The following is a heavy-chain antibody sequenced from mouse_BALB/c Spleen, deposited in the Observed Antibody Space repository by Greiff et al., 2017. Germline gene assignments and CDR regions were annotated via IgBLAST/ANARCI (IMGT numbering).Heavy chain of an antibody. CDR1: GYTFTSYW. CDR2: INPSTGYT. V-gene: IGHV1-7*01. CDR3: ASTYDGYFFAY. D-gene: IGHD2-3*01. Sequence: QVQLQQSGAELAKPGASVKMSCKASGYTFTSYWMHWVKQRPGQGLEWIGYINPSTGYTEYNQKFKDKATLTADKSSSTAYMQLSSLTSEDSAVYYCASTYDGYFFAYWGQGTLVTVSA. J-gene: IGHJ3*01.